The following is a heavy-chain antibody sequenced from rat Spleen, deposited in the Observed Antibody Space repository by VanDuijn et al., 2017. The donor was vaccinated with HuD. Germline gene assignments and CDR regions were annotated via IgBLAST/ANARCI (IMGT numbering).Heavy chain of an antibody. CDR1: GYSITSNY. J-gene: IGHJ4*01. Sequence: EVQLQESGPGLVKPSQSLSLTCSVTGYSITSNYWGWIRKFPGNKMEWMGYISYSGITSYNPSLKSRISITRDKSKNQFFLQLNSVTTEDTATYYCARTNYGGYVMDAWGQGASVTVSS. V-gene: IGHV3-1*01. CDR3: ARTNYGGYVMDA. CDR2: ISYSGIT. D-gene: IGHD1-11*01.